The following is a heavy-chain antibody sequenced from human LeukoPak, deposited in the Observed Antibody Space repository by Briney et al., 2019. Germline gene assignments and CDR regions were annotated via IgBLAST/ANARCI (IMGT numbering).Heavy chain of an antibody. J-gene: IGHJ3*02. CDR3: ARDHYYDRSGYYVPGAFDI. CDR2: ISSSSGTI. D-gene: IGHD3-22*01. V-gene: IGHV3-11*01. CDR1: GFTFSDYY. Sequence: GGSLRLSCAASGFTFSDYYMSWIRQAPGKGLEWVSYISSSSGTIYYADSVKGRFTISRDNAKNSLYLQMNSLRAEDTAVYYCARDHYYDRSGYYVPGAFDIWGQGAMVTVSS.